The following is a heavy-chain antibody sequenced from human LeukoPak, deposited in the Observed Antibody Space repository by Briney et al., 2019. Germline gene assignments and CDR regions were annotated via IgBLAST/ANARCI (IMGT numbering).Heavy chain of an antibody. CDR3: ARGDGPRYYFDY. J-gene: IGHJ4*02. D-gene: IGHD5-24*01. Sequence: GGSLRLSCAASGFTFSDYYMSWIRQAPGKGLEWVSYISSSSSYTNYADSVKGRFTISRDNAKNSLYLQMNSLRAEDTAVYYCARGDGPRYYFDYWGQGTLVTVSS. CDR2: ISSSSSYT. CDR1: GFTFSDYY. V-gene: IGHV3-11*06.